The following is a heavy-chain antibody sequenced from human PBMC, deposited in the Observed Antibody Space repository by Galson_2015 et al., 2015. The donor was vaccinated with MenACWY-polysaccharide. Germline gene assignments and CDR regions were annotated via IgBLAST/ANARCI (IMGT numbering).Heavy chain of an antibody. J-gene: IGHJ4*02. Sequence: LALNYGDDDKRYSPSLKNRLTITKDTSKNQVVLTMTNIDPVDTGTYYCAHSKRGNFFDYWGQGTLVTVSS. CDR3: AHSKRGNFFDY. V-gene: IGHV2-5*02. CDR2: NYGDDDK. D-gene: IGHD3-16*01.